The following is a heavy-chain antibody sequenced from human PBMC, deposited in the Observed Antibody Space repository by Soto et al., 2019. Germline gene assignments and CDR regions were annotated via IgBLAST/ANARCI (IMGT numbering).Heavy chain of an antibody. V-gene: IGHV4-31*03. CDR1: GGSISSGGYY. CDR2: IYYSGNT. J-gene: IGHJ5*02. CDR3: ARGVLP. D-gene: IGHD3-16*01. Sequence: QVQLQESGPGLVKPSQTLSLTCTVSGGSISSGGYYWSWIRQHPGKGLEWIGSIYYSGNTYYNPSLKSRMTISADTSKTVSSPKLSVVNGADATVYDCARGVLPWGQGTLVTVSS.